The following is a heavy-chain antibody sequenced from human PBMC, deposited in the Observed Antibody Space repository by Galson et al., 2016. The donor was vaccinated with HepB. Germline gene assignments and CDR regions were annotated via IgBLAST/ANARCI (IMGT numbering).Heavy chain of an antibody. CDR1: GYTFTNYG. Sequence: SVKVSCKASGYTFTNYGIIWVRHAPGQGFEWMGWISAYNGNTNYAQKFQGRVTMTTDTSTSTAYLDLRSLGSDDTAVYYCARDIEWRNYDFWSRIQVGYFDYSGQGTLVTVSA. D-gene: IGHD3-3*01. V-gene: IGHV1-18*01. CDR2: ISAYNGNT. CDR3: ARDIEWRNYDFWSRIQVGYFDY. J-gene: IGHJ4*02.